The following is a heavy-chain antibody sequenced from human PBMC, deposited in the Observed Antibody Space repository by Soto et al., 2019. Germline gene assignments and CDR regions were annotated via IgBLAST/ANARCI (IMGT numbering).Heavy chain of an antibody. V-gene: IGHV4-61*08. D-gene: IGHD6-6*01. CDR1: GGSISSGGYY. J-gene: IGHJ4*02. CDR3: ARGTYSSSTRYFDY. Sequence: TCTVSGGSISSGGYYWSWIRQPPGKGLEWIGYIYYSGSTNYNPSLKSRVTISVDTSKNQFSLKLSSVTAADTAVYYCARGTYSSSTRYFDYWGQGTLVTVSS. CDR2: IYYSGST.